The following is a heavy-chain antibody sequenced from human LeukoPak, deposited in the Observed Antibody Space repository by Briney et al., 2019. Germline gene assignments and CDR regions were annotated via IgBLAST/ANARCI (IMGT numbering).Heavy chain of an antibody. V-gene: IGHV5-51*01. CDR1: GYKFSNYW. J-gene: IGHJ6*02. Sequence: GESLKISCKGSGYKFSNYWIGGVRQMPGRGLEWMGTIYPDDSDTRYSPSFRGQVTMSADKSISTAYLQWSSLKASDTAMYYCASSSHWYSSSGYGMDVWGQGTTVTVSS. CDR3: ASSSHWYSSSGYGMDV. CDR2: IYPDDSDT. D-gene: IGHD6-13*01.